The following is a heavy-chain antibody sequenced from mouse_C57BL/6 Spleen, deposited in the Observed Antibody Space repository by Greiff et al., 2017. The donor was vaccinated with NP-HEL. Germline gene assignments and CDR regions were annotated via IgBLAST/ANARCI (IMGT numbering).Heavy chain of an antibody. Sequence: EVQLQESGPGLVKPSQSLSLTCSVTGYSITSGYYWNWIRQFPGNKLEWMGYISYDGSNNYNPSLKNRISITRDTSKNQFFLKLNSVTTEDTATYYCARVPFITTVVVFDYWGQGTTLTVSS. D-gene: IGHD1-1*01. V-gene: IGHV3-6*01. J-gene: IGHJ2*01. CDR1: GYSITSGYY. CDR2: ISYDGSN. CDR3: ARVPFITTVVVFDY.